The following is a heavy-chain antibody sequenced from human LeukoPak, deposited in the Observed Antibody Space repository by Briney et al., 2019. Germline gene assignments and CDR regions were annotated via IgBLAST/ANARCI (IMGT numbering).Heavy chain of an antibody. CDR3: ARCMVLSQGWCNWFDP. CDR1: GFDLTTYA. V-gene: IGHV3-23*01. D-gene: IGHD6-13*01. CDR2: IRIGGGGT. Sequence: GGSLRLSCAASGFDLTTYAMTWVRRAPAKGLEWVSSIRIGGGGTYYADSVKGRFTISRDNSENTLHLQMNDLRVEDTARYFCARCMVLSQGWCNWFDPWGQGTLVTVSS. J-gene: IGHJ5*02.